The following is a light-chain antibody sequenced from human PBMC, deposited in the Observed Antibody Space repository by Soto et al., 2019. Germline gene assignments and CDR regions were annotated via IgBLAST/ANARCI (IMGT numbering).Light chain of an antibody. CDR1: SSDVGGYNY. CDR3: TSYAGGNNV. CDR2: EVN. V-gene: IGLV2-8*01. Sequence: QSALTQPPSASGSPGQSVTISCTGTSSDVGGYNYVSWYQQHPGKVPKLMVYEVNKRPSGVPDRVSGSKSGNTASLTVSGLQAEDEADDYCTSYAGGNNVFGTGTKLTVL. J-gene: IGLJ1*01.